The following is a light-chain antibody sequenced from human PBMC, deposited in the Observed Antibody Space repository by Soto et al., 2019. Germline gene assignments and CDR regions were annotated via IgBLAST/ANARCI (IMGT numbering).Light chain of an antibody. Sequence: EIVLTQSPATLSLSPGERATLSCRASQSVSSYLAWYQQKPGQAPRLLIYDASNRATGIPARFSGSGSGTDFTLNISSLEPEDFAFYYCQQRSNWPRTFGGGTKVAIK. CDR2: DAS. J-gene: IGKJ4*01. CDR1: QSVSSY. CDR3: QQRSNWPRT. V-gene: IGKV3-11*01.